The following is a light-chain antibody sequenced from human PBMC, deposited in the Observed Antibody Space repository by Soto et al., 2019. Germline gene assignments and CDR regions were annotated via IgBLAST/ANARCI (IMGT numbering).Light chain of an antibody. CDR3: QQYGDFPYT. J-gene: IGKJ2*01. V-gene: IGKV3-20*01. CDR2: ATA. Sequence: EIVLTQSPGTLSLSPGERATLSARASQSVANSYLAWHEQKPGQAPRLVIYATAKWASGIPDRFSGSGSGTDFTLTISKLEPEDFAVYYCQQYGDFPYTFGQGTKLEIK. CDR1: QSVANSY.